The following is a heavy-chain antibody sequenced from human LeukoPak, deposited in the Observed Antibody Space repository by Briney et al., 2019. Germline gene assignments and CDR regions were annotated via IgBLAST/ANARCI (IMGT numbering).Heavy chain of an antibody. CDR3: VRMVAGPR. V-gene: IGHV3-7*01. CDR1: GFTFSSYW. D-gene: IGHD3-10*01. J-gene: IGHJ4*02. CDR2: IKQDGSEK. Sequence: PGGSLRLSCAASGFTFSSYWMSWVRQAPGKGLEWVSNIKQDGSEKYYVDSVKGRFTISRDNAKNSLYLQMSSLRVEDTAVYYCVRMVAGPRWGQGTLVTVSS.